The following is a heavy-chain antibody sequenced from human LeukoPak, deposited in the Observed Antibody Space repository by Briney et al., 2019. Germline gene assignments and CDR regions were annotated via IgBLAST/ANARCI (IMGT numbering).Heavy chain of an antibody. Sequence: ASVKVSCKASGYTFTGYYMHWVRQAPGQGLEWMGWINPNSGGTNYAQKFQGRVTMTRDTSISTAYMELSRLRSDDTAVYYCARDMEDIVVVVAAILYYWGQGTPVTVSS. CDR3: ARDMEDIVVVVAAILYY. CDR1: GYTFTGYY. CDR2: INPNSGGT. D-gene: IGHD2-15*01. J-gene: IGHJ4*02. V-gene: IGHV1-2*02.